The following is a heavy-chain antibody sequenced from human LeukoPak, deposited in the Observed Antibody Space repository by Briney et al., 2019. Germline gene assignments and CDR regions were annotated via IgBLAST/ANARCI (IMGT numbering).Heavy chain of an antibody. V-gene: IGHV3-23*01. CDR3: ASLTTVTSNWFDP. D-gene: IGHD4-17*01. CDR1: GFTFSSYA. J-gene: IGHJ5*02. Sequence: GASLRLSCAASGFTFSSYAMSWVRQAPGKGLEWVSAISGSGGSTYYADSVKGRFTISRDNSTNTLYLQMNSLRAEDTAVYYCASLTTVTSNWFDPWGQGTLVTVSS. CDR2: ISGSGGST.